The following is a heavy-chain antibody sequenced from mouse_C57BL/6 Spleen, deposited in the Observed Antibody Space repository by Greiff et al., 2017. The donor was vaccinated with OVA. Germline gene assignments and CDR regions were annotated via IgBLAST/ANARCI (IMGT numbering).Heavy chain of an antibody. Sequence: QVQLQQSGAELVRPGASVTLSCKASGYTFTDYEMPWVKQTPVHGLEWIGAIDPETGGTAYNQKFKGKAILTADKSSSTAYMELRSLTSEDSAVYYCTRWIYYDYDDYWGQGTTLTVSS. V-gene: IGHV1-15*01. J-gene: IGHJ2*01. CDR1: GYTFTDYE. CDR3: TRWIYYDYDDY. CDR2: IDPETGGT. D-gene: IGHD2-4*01.